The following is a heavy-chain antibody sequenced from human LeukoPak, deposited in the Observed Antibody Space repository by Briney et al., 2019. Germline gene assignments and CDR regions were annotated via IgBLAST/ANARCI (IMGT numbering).Heavy chain of an antibody. J-gene: IGHJ4*02. CDR1: GFTFSDHA. D-gene: IGHD1-1*01. CDR2: ISARDGRT. CDR3: AKDRNDWKQGIDY. V-gene: IGHV3-23*01. Sequence: TGGSLRLSCPASGFTFSDHAMNWVRQAPGKGPEWVSIISARDGRTYYADSVKGRFTISRDNSKNTLYLQMNSLRAEDTAVYYCAKDRNDWKQGIDYWGQGTLVTVSS.